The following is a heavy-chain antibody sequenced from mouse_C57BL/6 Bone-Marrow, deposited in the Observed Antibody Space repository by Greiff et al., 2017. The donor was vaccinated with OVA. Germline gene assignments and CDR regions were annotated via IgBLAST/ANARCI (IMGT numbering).Heavy chain of an antibody. J-gene: IGHJ3*01. CDR3: ARRGVTGTGFAY. CDR2: IYPGSGST. D-gene: IGHD4-1*01. Sequence: QVHVKQSGAELVKPGASVKMSCKASGYTFTSYWITWVKQRPGQGLEWIGDIYPGSGSTNYNEKFKSKATLTVDTSSSTAYMQLSSLTSEDSAVYYCARRGVTGTGFAYWGQGTLVTVSA. V-gene: IGHV1-55*01. CDR1: GYTFTSYW.